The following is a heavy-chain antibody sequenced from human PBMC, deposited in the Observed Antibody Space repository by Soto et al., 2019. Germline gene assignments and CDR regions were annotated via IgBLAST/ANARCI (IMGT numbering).Heavy chain of an antibody. CDR1: GFTFSSYG. D-gene: IGHD1-26*01. CDR2: ISYDGSNK. Sequence: SLRLSCAASGFTFSSYGMHWVRQAPGKGLEWVAVISYDGSNKYYADSVKGRFTISRDNSKNTLYLQMNSLRAEDTAVYYCAKELTFLRELTRYYYYGMDVWGQGTTVTVSS. CDR3: AKELTFLRELTRYYYYGMDV. V-gene: IGHV3-30*18. J-gene: IGHJ6*02.